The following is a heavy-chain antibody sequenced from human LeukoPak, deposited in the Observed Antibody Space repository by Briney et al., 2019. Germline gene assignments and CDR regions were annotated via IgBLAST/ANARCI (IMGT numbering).Heavy chain of an antibody. D-gene: IGHD2-2*01. V-gene: IGHV1-2*02. J-gene: IGHJ6*03. CDR1: GYTFTGYY. Sequence: ASVKVSCKASGYTFTGYYMHWVRQAPGQGLEWMGWINPNSGGTNYAQKFQGRVTMTRDTSISTAYMELIRLRSDDTAVYYCAREGVGPNCSNTSCQYYYCYYMDVWGKGTTVTVSS. CDR2: INPNSGGT. CDR3: AREGVGPNCSNTSCQYYYCYYMDV.